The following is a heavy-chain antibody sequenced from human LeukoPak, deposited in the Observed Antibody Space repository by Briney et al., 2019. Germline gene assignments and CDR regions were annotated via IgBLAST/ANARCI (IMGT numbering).Heavy chain of an antibody. CDR2: IYHSGST. Sequence: SETLSLTCAVSGYSISSGYYWGWIRQPPGKGLGWIGSIYHSGSTYYNPSLKSRVTISVDTSNNQFSLKLSSVTASDTALYYCARHPGPRYFDYWGQGTLVTVSS. D-gene: IGHD1-14*01. CDR3: ARHPGPRYFDY. CDR1: GYSISSGYY. V-gene: IGHV4-38-2*01. J-gene: IGHJ4*02.